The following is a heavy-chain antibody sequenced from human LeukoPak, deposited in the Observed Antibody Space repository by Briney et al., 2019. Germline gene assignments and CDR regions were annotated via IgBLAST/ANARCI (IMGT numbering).Heavy chain of an antibody. CDR1: GFTVSSNY. D-gene: IGHD3-22*01. J-gene: IGHJ5*02. CDR2: IYSGGRT. V-gene: IGHV3-53*01. CDR3: ARVDYYDSSGYYYEP. Sequence: PGGSLRLSCAASGFTVSSNYMSWVRQAPGKGLEWVSVIYSGGRTYYADSVKGRFTISRDNSKNTLYLQMNSLRAEDTAVYYCARVDYYDSSGYYYEPWGQGTLVTVSS.